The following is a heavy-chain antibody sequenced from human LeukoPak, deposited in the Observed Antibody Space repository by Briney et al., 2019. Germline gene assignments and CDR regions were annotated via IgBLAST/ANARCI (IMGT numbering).Heavy chain of an antibody. D-gene: IGHD6-13*01. CDR3: ARESRLGSSSHARGNSRSTTLSDLYYFDY. Sequence: SETLSLTCAVYGGSFSGYYWSWIRQPPGKGLEWIGYINYSGSTNYNPSLKSRVTISVDTSKNQFSRTLSPVTAADTAVYSCARESRLGSSSHARGNSRSTTLSDLYYFDYWGQRNLVTVSS. CDR2: INYSGST. J-gene: IGHJ4*02. V-gene: IGHV4-59*01. CDR1: GGSFSGYY.